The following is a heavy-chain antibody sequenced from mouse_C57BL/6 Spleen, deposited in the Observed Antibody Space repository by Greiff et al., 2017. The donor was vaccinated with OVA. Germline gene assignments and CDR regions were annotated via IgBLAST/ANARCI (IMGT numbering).Heavy chain of an antibody. J-gene: IGHJ2*01. Sequence: VQLQQPGAELVKPGASVKLSCTASGFNITDYYMHWVKQRPEQGLEWIGRIDPEDGETKYAPKFQGKATLTADTSSNTAYLQLSSLTSEDTAVYFCARSGDGYYCDYWGQGTTLTVAS. CDR3: ARSGDGYYCDY. V-gene: IGHV14-2*01. CDR2: IDPEDGET. CDR1: GFNITDYY. D-gene: IGHD2-3*01.